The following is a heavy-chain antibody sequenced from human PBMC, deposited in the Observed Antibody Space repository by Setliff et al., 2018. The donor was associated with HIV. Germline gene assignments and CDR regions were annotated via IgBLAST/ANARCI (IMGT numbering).Heavy chain of an antibody. J-gene: IGHJ5*02. V-gene: IGHV3-23*01. CDR1: GFTFSSHW. D-gene: IGHD3-3*01. CDR3: AQDYTATFWEYNWFDP. Sequence: GGSLRLSCAVSGFTFSSHWMHWVRRAPGQGLEWVSAISGSGGSTYYADSVKGRFTISRDNLKNILYLQMNNLRAEDTALYFCAQDYTATFWEYNWFDPWGQGTLVTVSS. CDR2: ISGSGGST.